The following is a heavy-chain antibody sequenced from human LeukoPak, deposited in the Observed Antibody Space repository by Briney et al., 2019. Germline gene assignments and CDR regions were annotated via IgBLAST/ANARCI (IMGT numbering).Heavy chain of an antibody. D-gene: IGHD1-26*01. CDR2: IYYSGST. CDR1: GGSISNYY. J-gene: IGHJ6*02. Sequence: PSETLSLTCTVSGGSISNYYWSWIRQPPGKGLEWIGYIYYSGSTNYNPSLKSRATISVDTSKNQFSLKLSSVTAADTAVYYCARVGGTNYYYYGMDVWGQGTTVTVSS. CDR3: ARVGGTNYYYYGMDV. V-gene: IGHV4-59*01.